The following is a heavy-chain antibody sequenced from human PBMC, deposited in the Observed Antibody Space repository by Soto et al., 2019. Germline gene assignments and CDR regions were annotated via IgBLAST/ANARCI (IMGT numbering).Heavy chain of an antibody. CDR1: GGSISSGGYS. Sequence: SETLSLTCTVSGGSISSGGYSWSWIRQSPEKGLEWIGCIYPTGTTYYHPSLKSRVTISVDTSRNQFSLNLTSVTAADTAVYYCARAPPGPSPRWVFWGQGTTVTVSS. CDR3: ARAPPGPSPRWVF. V-gene: IGHV4-30-2*06. D-gene: IGHD3-10*01. J-gene: IGHJ6*02. CDR2: IYPTGTT.